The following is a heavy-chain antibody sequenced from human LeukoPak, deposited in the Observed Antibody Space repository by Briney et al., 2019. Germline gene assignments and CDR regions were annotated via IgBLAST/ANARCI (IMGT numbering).Heavy chain of an antibody. CDR2: ISSSSSTI. CDR3: ARSHLGGSYGWFDP. D-gene: IGHD1-26*01. J-gene: IGHJ5*02. V-gene: IGHV3-48*01. CDR1: GFTFSNYG. Sequence: GGSLRLSCAASGFTFSNYGMHWVRQAPGQGLEWVSYISSSSSTIYYADSVKGRFTISRDNAKNSLYLQMNSLRAEDTAVYYCARSHLGGSYGWFDPWGQGTLVTVSS.